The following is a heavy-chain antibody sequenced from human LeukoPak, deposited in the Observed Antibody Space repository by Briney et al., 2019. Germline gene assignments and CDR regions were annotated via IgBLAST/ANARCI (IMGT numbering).Heavy chain of an antibody. CDR1: GFTFSSYG. CDR3: AKDGAAALLDYYYYGMDV. J-gene: IGHJ6*02. V-gene: IGHV3-30*18. Sequence: PGRSLRLSCAASGFTFSSYGMHWVRQAPGKGLEWVAVISYDGSNKYYADSVKGRFTISRDNSKNTLYLQMNSLRAEDTAVYYCAKDGAAALLDYYYYGMDVWGQGTTVTVSS. D-gene: IGHD6-13*01. CDR2: ISYDGSNK.